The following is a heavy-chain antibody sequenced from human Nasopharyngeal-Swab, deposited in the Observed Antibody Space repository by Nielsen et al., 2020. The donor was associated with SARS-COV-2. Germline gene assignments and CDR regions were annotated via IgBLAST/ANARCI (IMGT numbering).Heavy chain of an antibody. CDR1: GGSISGYY. CDR3: ARGSGSYYYAMDV. CDR2: IYYSGST. V-gene: IGHV4-59*01. D-gene: IGHD6-19*01. Sequence: SETLSFTCTVSGGSISGYYWSWIRQPPGKGLEWIGYIYYSGSTNYNPSLKSRVTISVDTSKTQFSLNLNSVTAADTAVYYCARGSGSYYYAMDVWGQGTTVTVSS. J-gene: IGHJ6*02.